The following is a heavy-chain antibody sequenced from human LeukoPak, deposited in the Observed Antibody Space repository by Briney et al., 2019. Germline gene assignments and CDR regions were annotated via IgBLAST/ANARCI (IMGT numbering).Heavy chain of an antibody. D-gene: IGHD4-17*01. CDR2: IYHSGST. Sequence: PSETLSLTCAVSGYSISSGYYWGWIRQPPGKGLEWIGSIYHSGSTYYNPSLKSRVTISVDTSKNQFSLKLSSVTAADTAVYYCASTYGRGDYVTDYWGQGTLVTVSS. CDR1: GYSISSGYY. V-gene: IGHV4-38-2*01. CDR3: ASTYGRGDYVTDY. J-gene: IGHJ4*02.